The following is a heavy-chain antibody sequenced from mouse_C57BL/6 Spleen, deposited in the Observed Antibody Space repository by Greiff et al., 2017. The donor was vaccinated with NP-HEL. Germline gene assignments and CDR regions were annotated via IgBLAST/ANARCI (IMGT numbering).Heavy chain of an antibody. V-gene: IGHV3-6*01. CDR2: ISYDGSN. CDR1: GYSITSGYY. J-gene: IGHJ4*01. CDR3: ARDRKYYGSRGTYYAMDY. Sequence: EVKLQESGPGLVKPSQSLSLTCSVTGYSITSGYYWNWIRQFPGNKLEWMGYISYDGSNNYNPSLKNRIPITRDTSKNQFFLKLNSVTTEDTATYYCARDRKYYGSRGTYYAMDYWGQGTSVTVSS. D-gene: IGHD1-1*01.